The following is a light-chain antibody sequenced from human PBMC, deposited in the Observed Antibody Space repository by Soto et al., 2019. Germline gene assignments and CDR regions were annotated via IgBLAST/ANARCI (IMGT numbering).Light chain of an antibody. CDR3: QQSYSTTWT. Sequence: DIQMTQTPSSLSASVGDRVTITCRASQGISTYLNWYQQKPGKAPKLLIYAASSLQSGVPSRFSGSGSETDFTLTISSLQPEDFATYSCQQSYSTTWTFGQGTKVDNK. V-gene: IGKV1-39*01. CDR1: QGISTY. CDR2: AAS. J-gene: IGKJ1*01.